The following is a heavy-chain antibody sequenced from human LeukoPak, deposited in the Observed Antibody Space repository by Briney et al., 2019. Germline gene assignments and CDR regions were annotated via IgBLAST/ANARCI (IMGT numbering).Heavy chain of an antibody. Sequence: SETLSLTCTVSGGSISSYYWSWIRQPPGKGLEWIGYIYYSGSTNYNPSLKCRVTITVDTSKNPCSLKLCSVPAGATAVYYCGRSTRAGDGDYWGQGTLVTVSS. D-gene: IGHD5-24*01. V-gene: IGHV4-59*08. CDR3: GRSTRAGDGDY. CDR1: GGSISSYY. J-gene: IGHJ4*02. CDR2: IYYSGST.